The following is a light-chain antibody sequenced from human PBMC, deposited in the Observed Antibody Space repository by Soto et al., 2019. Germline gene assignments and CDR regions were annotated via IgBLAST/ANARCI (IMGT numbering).Light chain of an antibody. V-gene: IGKV1-8*01. CDR1: QGISSY. J-gene: IGKJ5*01. CDR3: QQYYIYLIT. CDR2: AAS. Sequence: RSQTKKYLSASVGDRVTITCLASQGISSYLAWYQQKPGKAPKLLIYAASTLQSGVPSRFSGSGSGTDFTLTISCLQSEDFATYYCQQYYIYLIT.